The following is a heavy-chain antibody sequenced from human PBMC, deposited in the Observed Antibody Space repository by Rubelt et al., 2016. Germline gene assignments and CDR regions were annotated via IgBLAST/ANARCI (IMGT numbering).Heavy chain of an antibody. CDR2: INPDRGGP. CDR1: GYSFTGQY. Sequence: QVQLVQSGAEVKKPGASLKVYCKASGYSFTGQYLQWVRQAPGQEFEWMGWINPDRGGPKDTKQNQDRITINRDTSSKHALMELSSMRADDTAVYYCARCLRPADYWGQGTLVTVSS. V-gene: IGHV1-2*02. CDR3: ARCLRPADY. D-gene: IGHD5/OR15-5a*01. J-gene: IGHJ4*02.